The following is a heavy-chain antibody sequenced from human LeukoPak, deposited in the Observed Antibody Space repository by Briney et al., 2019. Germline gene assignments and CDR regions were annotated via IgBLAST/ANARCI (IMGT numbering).Heavy chain of an antibody. J-gene: IGHJ4*02. CDR1: GFTFSSYE. D-gene: IGHD1-26*01. V-gene: IGHV3-48*03. CDR3: ANQWELRFDY. Sequence: GGSLRLSCAASGFTFSSYEMNWVRQAPGKGLEWVSYISSSGSTIYYADSVKGRFTISRDNAKNSLYLQMNSLRAEDTAIYYCANQWELRFDYWGQGTLVTVSS. CDR2: ISSSGSTI.